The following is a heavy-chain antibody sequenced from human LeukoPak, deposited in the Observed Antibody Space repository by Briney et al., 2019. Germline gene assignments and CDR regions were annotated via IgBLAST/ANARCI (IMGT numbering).Heavy chain of an antibody. D-gene: IGHD6-19*01. CDR2: ICYSGST. J-gene: IGHJ5*02. Sequence: PSETLSLTCTVSGGSISSYYWSWLRPPPGKGLEWIGYICYSGSTNYNPSLKSRVTISVDTSKNQFSLKLSSVTAADTAVYYCARVSKDSSGWYWFDPWGQGTLVTVSS. CDR1: GGSISSYY. CDR3: ARVSKDSSGWYWFDP. V-gene: IGHV4-59*01.